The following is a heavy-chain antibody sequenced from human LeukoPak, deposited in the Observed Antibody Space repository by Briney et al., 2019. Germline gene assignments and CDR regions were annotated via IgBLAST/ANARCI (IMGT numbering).Heavy chain of an antibody. D-gene: IGHD6-25*01. V-gene: IGHV4-39*07. CDR3: ARRYSTGGDSETFDP. J-gene: IGHJ5*02. CDR2: IYYSGST. Sequence: SETLSLTCTVSGGSISSSSYYWGWIRQPPGKGLEWIGSIYYSGSTYYNPSLKSRVTISVDTSKNQLSLKLSSVTAADTAVYYCARRYSTGGDSETFDPWGQGTLVTVSS. CDR1: GGSISSSSYY.